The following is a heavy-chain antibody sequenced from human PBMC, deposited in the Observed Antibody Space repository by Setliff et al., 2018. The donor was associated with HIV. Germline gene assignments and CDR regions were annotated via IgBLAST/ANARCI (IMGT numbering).Heavy chain of an antibody. CDR2: INHSGST. D-gene: IGHD4-17*01. J-gene: IGHJ5*02. CDR1: GAPFSGFH. V-gene: IGHV4-34*01. CDR3: ARVGTTVTTRETYKWFDP. Sequence: PSETLSLTCAVYGAPFSGFHWGWIRQPPGKGLEWIGEINHSGSTNYNPSLNSRVTISADTSKNQFSLKVSSVTAADTAVYYCARVGTTVTTRETYKWFDPWGQGTLVTVSS.